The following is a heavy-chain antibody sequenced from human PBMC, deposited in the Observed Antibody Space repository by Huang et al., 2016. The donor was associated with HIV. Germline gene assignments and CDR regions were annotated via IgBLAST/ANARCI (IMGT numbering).Heavy chain of an antibody. Sequence: EVQLVESGGGLVQPGGSLRLSCAASGFTFSSYWMHWVRQAPGKGLGWVSSINSDGSSSGYADSVKGRFTSSRDNAKNTLYLQMNSLRAEDTAVYYCVRDPRIQSWLNYFDYWGQGTLVSVSS. V-gene: IGHV3-74*01. CDR3: VRDPRIQSWLNYFDY. D-gene: IGHD3-22*01. CDR2: INSDGSSS. J-gene: IGHJ4*02. CDR1: GFTFSSYW.